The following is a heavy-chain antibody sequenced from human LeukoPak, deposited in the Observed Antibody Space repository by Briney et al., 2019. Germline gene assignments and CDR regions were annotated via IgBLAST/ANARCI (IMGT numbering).Heavy chain of an antibody. CDR3: ARDHKYSSSDFDY. D-gene: IGHD6-6*01. Sequence: ASVKVSCKASGYTFTSYGISWVRQATGQALERMDSISAYNGNTHYAQKLQGRVTMATDTSTSTAYMELRNLRSDDTAVYYCARDHKYSSSDFDYWGQGTLVTVSS. J-gene: IGHJ4*02. CDR1: GYTFTSYG. V-gene: IGHV1-18*01. CDR2: ISAYNGNT.